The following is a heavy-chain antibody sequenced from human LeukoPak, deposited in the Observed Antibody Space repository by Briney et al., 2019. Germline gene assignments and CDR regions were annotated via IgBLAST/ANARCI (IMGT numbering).Heavy chain of an antibody. CDR3: AKDRWFGGFFDY. Sequence: PGGSLILSCAASEFTFSSHGMTWVRRSRGRGLEWVSGFSPYGGSTYYTDSVKGRFTISRDNSKNTVSLQMNSLRGEDTAVYYCAKDRWFGGFFDYWGQGTLVTVSS. J-gene: IGHJ4*02. V-gene: IGHV3-23*01. CDR1: EFTFSSHG. CDR2: FSPYGGST. D-gene: IGHD3-10*01.